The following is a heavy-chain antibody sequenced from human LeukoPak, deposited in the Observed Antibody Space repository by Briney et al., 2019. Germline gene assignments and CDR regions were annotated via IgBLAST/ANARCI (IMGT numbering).Heavy chain of an antibody. Sequence: SETLSLTCTASGGSISSYYWSWIRQPPGKGLEWIGYIYYSGSTNYNPSLKSRVTISVDTSKNQFSLKLSSVTAADTAVYYCARDQGIAVAGFNWFDPWGQGTLVTVSS. CDR3: ARDQGIAVAGFNWFDP. CDR1: GGSISSYY. CDR2: IYYSGST. V-gene: IGHV4-59*01. D-gene: IGHD6-19*01. J-gene: IGHJ5*02.